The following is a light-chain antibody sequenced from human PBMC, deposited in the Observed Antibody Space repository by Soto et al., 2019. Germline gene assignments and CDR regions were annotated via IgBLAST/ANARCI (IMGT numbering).Light chain of an antibody. CDR3: QTWGTGITWV. V-gene: IGLV4-69*01. Sequence: LVLTQSPSASASLGASVKLTCTLSSGHSSYAIAWHQQQPEKGPRYLMKLNSDGSHSKGDGIPDRFSGSSSGAERYLTISSLQSEDEADYYCQTWGTGITWVCGGGNKLTVL. CDR1: SGHSSYA. J-gene: IGLJ3*02. CDR2: LNSDGSH.